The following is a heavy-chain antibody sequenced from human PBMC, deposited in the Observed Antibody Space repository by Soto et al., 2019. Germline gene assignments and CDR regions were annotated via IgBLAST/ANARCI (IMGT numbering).Heavy chain of an antibody. CDR1: GGSISSYY. J-gene: IGHJ4*02. V-gene: IGHV4-59*08. D-gene: IGHD1-26*01. CDR3: ARRWGAAVDY. Sequence: QVQLQESGPGLVKPSETLSLTCTVSGGSISSYYWSWIRQPPGKGLEWIGYIYYSGSTNYNPSLMSRVTISVDTSKNQFSLKLSSVTAADTAVYYVARRWGAAVDYWGQGTLVTVSS. CDR2: IYYSGST.